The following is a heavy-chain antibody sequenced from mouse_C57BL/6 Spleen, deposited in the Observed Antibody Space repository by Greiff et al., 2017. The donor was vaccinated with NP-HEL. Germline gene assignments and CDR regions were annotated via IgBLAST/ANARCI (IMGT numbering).Heavy chain of an antibody. CDR3: ALIYYGNYYYAMDY. J-gene: IGHJ4*01. D-gene: IGHD2-1*01. V-gene: IGHV1-61*01. CDR2: IYPSDSET. CDR1: GYTFTSYW. Sequence: QVQLQQPGAELVRPGSSVKLSCKASGYTFTSYWMDWVKQRPGQGLEWIGNIYPSDSETHYNQKFKDKATLTVDKSSSTAYMQLSSLTSEDSAVYYCALIYYGNYYYAMDYWGQGTSVTVSS.